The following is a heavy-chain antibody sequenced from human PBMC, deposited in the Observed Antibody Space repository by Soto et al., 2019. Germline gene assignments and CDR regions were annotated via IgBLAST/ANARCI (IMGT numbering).Heavy chain of an antibody. CDR3: ARALLWFGEHRYYYYYGMDV. CDR1: GGSISSGGYS. Sequence: SETLSLTCAVPGGSISSGGYSWSWIRQPPGKGLEWIGYIYHSGSTYYNPSLKSRVTISVDRSKNQFSLKLSSVTAADTAVYYCARALLWFGEHRYYYYYGMDVWGQGTTVTVSS. V-gene: IGHV4-30-2*01. CDR2: IYHSGST. J-gene: IGHJ6*02. D-gene: IGHD3-10*01.